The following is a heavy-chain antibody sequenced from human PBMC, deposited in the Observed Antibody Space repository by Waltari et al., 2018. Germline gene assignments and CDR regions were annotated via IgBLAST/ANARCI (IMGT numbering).Heavy chain of an antibody. CDR1: GGNFRSYA. Sequence: QVQLVQSGAEVKKPGSSVKVSCKASGGNFRSYAISWVRQAPGHGIEWMGVIIPILGTANYAQKFQGIVTITTDESTSTAYMELSSLRSEDTAVYYCARDYYDSSGYSRPHAEYFQHWGQGTLVTVSS. J-gene: IGHJ1*01. V-gene: IGHV1-69*05. CDR3: ARDYYDSSGYSRPHAEYFQH. D-gene: IGHD3-22*01. CDR2: IIPILGTA.